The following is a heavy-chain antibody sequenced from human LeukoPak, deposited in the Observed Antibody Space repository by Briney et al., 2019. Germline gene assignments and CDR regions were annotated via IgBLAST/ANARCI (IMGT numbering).Heavy chain of an antibody. J-gene: IGHJ6*03. V-gene: IGHV4-38-2*02. CDR3: ARKRITMARGVMLGYYYYYMDV. D-gene: IGHD3-10*01. Sequence: PSETLSLTCTVSGYSISSGYYWGWIRQPPGKGLEWIGSIYHSGSTYYNPSLKSRVTISVDTSKNQFSLKLSSVTAADTAVYYCARKRITMARGVMLGYYYYYMDVWGKGTTVTVSS. CDR1: GYSISSGYY. CDR2: IYHSGST.